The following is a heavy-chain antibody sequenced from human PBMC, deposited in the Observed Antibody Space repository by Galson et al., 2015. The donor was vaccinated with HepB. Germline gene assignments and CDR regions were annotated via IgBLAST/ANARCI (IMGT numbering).Heavy chain of an antibody. CDR1: GYTFTNYG. V-gene: IGHV1-18*01. D-gene: IGHD2-15*01. CDR2: ISGYNGDT. CDR3: ARVGVGCSGGICYSIY. J-gene: IGHJ4*02. Sequence: PVKVSCKASGYTFTNYGISWVRQAPGQGLEWMGWISGYNGDTNFAQKFQGRVTMTTDTSTSTAYMEVTSLRSDDTAVYYCARVGVGCSGGICYSIYWGQGTLVTVSS.